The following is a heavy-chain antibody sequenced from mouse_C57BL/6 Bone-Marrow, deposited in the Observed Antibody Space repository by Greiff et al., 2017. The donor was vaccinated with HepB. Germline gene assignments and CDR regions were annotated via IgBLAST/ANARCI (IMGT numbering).Heavy chain of an antibody. CDR3: ARLRRGYYYAMDY. CDR1: GFSLTSYG. V-gene: IGHV2-2*01. Sequence: VQLVESGPGLVQPSQSLSITCTVSGFSLTSYGLHWVRQSPGKGLEWLGVIWSGGSTDYNAAFISRLSISKDNSKSQVFFKMNSLQADDTAIYYCARLRRGYYYAMDYWGQGTSVTVSS. D-gene: IGHD2-12*01. CDR2: IWSGGST. J-gene: IGHJ4*01.